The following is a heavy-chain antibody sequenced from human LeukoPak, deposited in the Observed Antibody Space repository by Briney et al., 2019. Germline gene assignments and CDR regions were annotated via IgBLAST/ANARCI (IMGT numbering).Heavy chain of an antibody. J-gene: IGHJ4*02. CDR3: AREIPGWYPHS. CDR1: GFTFSTYG. Sequence: PGGSLRLSCAASGFTFSTYGMHWVRQAPGKGLEWVALISYDGNHQWYADSVKGRFTISRDDSKNTLFLEMNSLRTDDTAVFYCAREIPGWYPHSWGQGTLVTVSS. CDR2: ISYDGNHQ. D-gene: IGHD6-19*01. V-gene: IGHV3-30*03.